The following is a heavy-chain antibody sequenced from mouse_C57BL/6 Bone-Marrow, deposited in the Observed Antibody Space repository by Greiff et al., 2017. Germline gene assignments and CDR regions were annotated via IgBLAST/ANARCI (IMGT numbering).Heavy chain of an antibody. D-gene: IGHD4-1*01. CDR1: GYAFTNYL. CDR2: INPGSGGT. V-gene: IGHV1-54*01. CDR3: ARSKNWDSWFAY. Sequence: QVQLQQSGAELVRPGTSVKVSCKASGYAFTNYLIEWVKQRPGQGLEWIGVINPGSGGTNYNEKFKGKATLTADKSSSTAYMQLSSLTSEDSAVYCCARSKNWDSWFAYWGQGTLVTGSA. J-gene: IGHJ3*01.